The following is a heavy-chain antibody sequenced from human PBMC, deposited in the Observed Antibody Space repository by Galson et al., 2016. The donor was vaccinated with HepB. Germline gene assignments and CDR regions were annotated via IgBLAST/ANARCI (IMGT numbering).Heavy chain of an antibody. CDR3: ARKDSSAYLGLSWFDP. J-gene: IGHJ5*02. CDR1: GFTFSTYA. CDR2: ISDGGVAT. V-gene: IGHV3-23*01. D-gene: IGHD3-22*01. Sequence: SLRLSCAASGFTFSTYALTWVRQAPGKGLEWVSAISDGGVATYYADSVKGRFTISRDNSKNTLYLQMNSLRVEDTAVYYCARKDSSAYLGLSWFDPWGPGTLVTVSS.